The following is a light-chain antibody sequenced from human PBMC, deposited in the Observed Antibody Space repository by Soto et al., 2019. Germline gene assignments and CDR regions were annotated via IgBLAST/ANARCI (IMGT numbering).Light chain of an antibody. CDR2: GNS. J-gene: IGLJ1*01. Sequence: QSVLTQPPSVSGAPGQTVTISCTGSSSNIGAGYDVHWYQQLPGTAPKLLIYGNSNRPSGVPDRFSGSKSGTSASLAITGLQAEDGADYYCQSYDSSLSGLYVFGTGTKVTVL. V-gene: IGLV1-40*01. CDR1: SSNIGAGYD. CDR3: QSYDSSLSGLYV.